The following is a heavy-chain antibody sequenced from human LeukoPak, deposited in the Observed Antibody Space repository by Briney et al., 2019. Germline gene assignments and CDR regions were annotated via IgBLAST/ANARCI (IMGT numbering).Heavy chain of an antibody. CDR2: MNTNDGGI. CDR3: VGEAAGGFDR. J-gene: IGHJ5*02. CDR1: GSGFTGYH. V-gene: IGHV1-2*02. Sequence: GASMKVSCKASGSGFTGYHIHWVRQAPGQGLEWMAWMNTNDGGIRYAQRLQGRVTVTRDTSISTAYMELTGLKSDDTATYYCVGEAAGGFDRWGQGTPVTVSS. D-gene: IGHD6-25*01.